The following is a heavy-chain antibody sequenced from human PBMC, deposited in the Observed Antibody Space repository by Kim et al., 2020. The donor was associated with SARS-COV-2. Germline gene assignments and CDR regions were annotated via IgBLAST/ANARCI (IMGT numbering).Heavy chain of an antibody. CDR1: GGSISSYY. CDR2: IYYSGST. J-gene: IGHJ4*02. CDR3: ARNFYGDYGGYSFDY. D-gene: IGHD4-17*01. V-gene: IGHV4-59*13. Sequence: SETLSLTCTVSGGSISSYYWSWIRQPPGKGLEWIGYIYYSGSTNYNPSLKSRVTISVDTSKNQFSLKLSSVTAADTAVYYCARNFYGDYGGYSFDYWGQGTLVTVSS.